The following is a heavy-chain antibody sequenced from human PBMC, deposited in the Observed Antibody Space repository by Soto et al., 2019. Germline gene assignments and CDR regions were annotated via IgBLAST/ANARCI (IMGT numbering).Heavy chain of an antibody. Sequence: QMQLHQWGAGPLKASETLSLTCTVSGASISGYYWARIRQPPGKGLEWIGEIDHSGSTNYSPSLKSRVTMSIDTSKSQVSLQLTSLTAADTATYFCARSSWFQSLRAALGYWGQGSLVTVS. J-gene: IGHJ4*02. CDR2: IDHSGST. CDR3: ARSSWFQSLRAALGY. CDR1: GASISGYY. V-gene: IGHV4-34*01. D-gene: IGHD3-10*01.